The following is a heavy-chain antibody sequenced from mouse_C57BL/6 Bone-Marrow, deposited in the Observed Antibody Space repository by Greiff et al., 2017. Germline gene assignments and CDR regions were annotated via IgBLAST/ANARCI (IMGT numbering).Heavy chain of an antibody. D-gene: IGHD2-5*01. CDR3: ARHEAYYSNYVGYAMDY. V-gene: IGHV2-6-1*01. J-gene: IGHJ4*01. CDR2: IWSDGST. Sequence: QVQLKESGPGLVAPSQSLSITCTVSGFSLTSYGVHWVRQPPGKGLEWLVVIWSDGSTTYNSALKSRLSISKDNSKSQVFLKMNSLQTDDTAMYYCARHEAYYSNYVGYAMDYWGQGTSVTVSS. CDR1: GFSLTSYG.